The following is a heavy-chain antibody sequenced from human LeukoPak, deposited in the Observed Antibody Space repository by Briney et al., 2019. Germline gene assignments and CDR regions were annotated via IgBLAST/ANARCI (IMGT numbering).Heavy chain of an antibody. D-gene: IGHD3-3*01. CDR2: ITGNSDFM. V-gene: IGHV3-21*01. CDR3: ARDFSQTLHS. J-gene: IGHJ4*02. Sequence: GGSLRLSCAASGFAVSGNYMSWVRQAPGKGLEWVSSITGNSDFMSYADSVKGRFTISRDNAKNSLYLQMNSLRAEDTAVYYCARDFSQTLHSWGQRTLVTVSS. CDR1: GFAVSGNY.